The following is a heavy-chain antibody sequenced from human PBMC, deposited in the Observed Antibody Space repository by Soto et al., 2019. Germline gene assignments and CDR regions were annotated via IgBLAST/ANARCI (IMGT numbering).Heavy chain of an antibody. Sequence: EVQLVESGGDLVQPGGSLRLSCAGSGFIFSAYWMSWVRHAPGKGLEWVAMINRGASGTHYVDSVKGRFTISRDNAKNSLYMKSSSVRVEDTAVYCCASLDTAEIQTAAYWGQGTLVTVSS. CDR3: ASLDTAEIQTAAY. J-gene: IGHJ4*02. CDR1: GFIFSAYW. D-gene: IGHD2-15*01. CDR2: INRGASGT. V-gene: IGHV3-7*01.